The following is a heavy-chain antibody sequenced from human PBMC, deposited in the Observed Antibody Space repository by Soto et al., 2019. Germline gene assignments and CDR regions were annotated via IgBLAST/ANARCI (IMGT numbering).Heavy chain of an antibody. CDR3: ARPLGSSPLFDY. CDR2: IIPIFGTA. D-gene: IGHD3-10*01. Sequence: QVQLVQSGAEVKKPGSSVKVSCKASGGTFSNYTINWVRQAPGQGLEWMGGIIPIFGTASYAQKFQGRVTITADESTSTAYKELSSLRSEDTAVYYCARPLGSSPLFDYWGQGTLVTVSS. V-gene: IGHV1-69*01. J-gene: IGHJ4*02. CDR1: GGTFSNYT.